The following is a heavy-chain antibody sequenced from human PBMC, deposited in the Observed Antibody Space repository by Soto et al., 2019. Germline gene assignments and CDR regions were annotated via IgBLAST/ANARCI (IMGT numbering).Heavy chain of an antibody. Sequence: PGGSLRLSCAASGFTFSSYAMSWVRQAPGKGLEWVSAISGSGGSTYYADSVKGRFTISRDNSKNTLYLQMNSLRAEDTAVYYCAKCTEMATTFPWDYWGQGTLVTVSS. D-gene: IGHD5-12*01. CDR1: GFTFSSYA. V-gene: IGHV3-23*01. CDR3: AKCTEMATTFPWDY. CDR2: ISGSGGST. J-gene: IGHJ4*02.